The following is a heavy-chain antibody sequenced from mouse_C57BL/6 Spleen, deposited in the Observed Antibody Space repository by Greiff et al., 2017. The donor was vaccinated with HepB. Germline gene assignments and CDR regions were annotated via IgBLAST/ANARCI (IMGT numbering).Heavy chain of an antibody. D-gene: IGHD1-1*01. CDR2: IDPENGDT. CDR1: GFNIKDDY. J-gene: IGHJ3*01. Sequence: DVKLQESGAELVRPGASVKLSCTASGFNIKDDYMHWVKQRPEQGLEWIGWIDPENGDTEYATKFQGKATITADTSSNTAYLQLSSLTSEDTAVYYCTFITTVVSWGQGTLVTVSA. CDR3: TFITTVVS. V-gene: IGHV14-4*01.